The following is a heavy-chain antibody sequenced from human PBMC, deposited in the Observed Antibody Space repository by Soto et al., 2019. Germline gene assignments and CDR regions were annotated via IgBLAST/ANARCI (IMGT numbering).Heavy chain of an antibody. CDR2: FIPISDTT. V-gene: IGHV1-69*01. D-gene: IGHD2-2*01. CDR1: GGTFSSYA. Sequence: QVQLVQSGAEVKKPGSSVKVSCKASGGTFSSYAISWVRQAPGQGLEWMGGFIPISDTTKYAQKFQGRVTITADESTSTAFMELSSLRSKDTAVYYCARSQGSSTSLEIYYYYYYGRDVWGQGTRVTVSS. CDR3: ARSQGSSTSLEIYYYYYYGRDV. J-gene: IGHJ6*02.